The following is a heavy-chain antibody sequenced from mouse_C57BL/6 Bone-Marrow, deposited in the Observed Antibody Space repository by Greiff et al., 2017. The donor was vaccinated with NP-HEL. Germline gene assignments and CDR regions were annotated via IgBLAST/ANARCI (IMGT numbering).Heavy chain of an antibody. Sequence: VQVVESGPGLVAPSQSLSITCTVSGFSLTSYGVDWVRQPPGKGLEWLGVIWGGGSTNYNSALMSRLSISKDNSKSQVFLKMSSLQTDAAAMYYCAERDYDGGFAYWGQGTLVTVSA. CDR3: AERDYDGGFAY. D-gene: IGHD2-4*01. CDR2: IWGGGST. CDR1: GFSLTSYG. V-gene: IGHV2-9*01. J-gene: IGHJ3*01.